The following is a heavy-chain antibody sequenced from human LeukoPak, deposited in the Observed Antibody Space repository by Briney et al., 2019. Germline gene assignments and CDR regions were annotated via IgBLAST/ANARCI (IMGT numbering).Heavy chain of an antibody. Sequence: GGSLRLSCAASGFTFSSYAMHWVRQAPGKGLEYVSAISSNGGSTYYANSVKGRFTISRGNSKNTLCLQMGSLRAEDMAVYYCAREGLSYDYWGQGTLVTVSS. CDR2: ISSNGGST. J-gene: IGHJ4*02. V-gene: IGHV3-64*01. D-gene: IGHD3-10*01. CDR3: AREGLSYDY. CDR1: GFTFSSYA.